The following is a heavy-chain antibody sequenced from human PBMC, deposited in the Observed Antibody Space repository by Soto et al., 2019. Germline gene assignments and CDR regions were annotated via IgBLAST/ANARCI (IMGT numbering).Heavy chain of an antibody. D-gene: IGHD4-17*01. CDR1: GFTFSSYG. CDR2: ISYDGSNK. V-gene: IGHV3-30*18. CDR3: AKARVLMTTVTTDYYYGMDV. Sequence: GESLKISCAASGFTFSSYGMHWVRQAPGKGLEWVAVISYDGSNKYYADSVKGRFTISRDNSKNTLYLQMNSLRAEDTAVYYCAKARVLMTTVTTDYYYGMDVWGQGTTVTVSS. J-gene: IGHJ6*02.